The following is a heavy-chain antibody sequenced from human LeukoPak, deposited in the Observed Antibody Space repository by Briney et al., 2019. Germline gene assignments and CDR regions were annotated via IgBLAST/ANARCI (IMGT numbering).Heavy chain of an antibody. CDR1: GFTFSDYY. D-gene: IGHD2-21*01. CDR3: ARKAYCGGDCYSFDY. CDR2: MSSSGSTI. Sequence: GSLRLSCAASGFTFSDYYLSWIRQAPGKGLEWVSYMSSSGSTIYYADSVKGRFTISRDNAKNSLYLQMNSLRAEDTAVYYCARKAYCGGDCYSFDYWGQGTLVTVSS. J-gene: IGHJ4*02. V-gene: IGHV3-11*04.